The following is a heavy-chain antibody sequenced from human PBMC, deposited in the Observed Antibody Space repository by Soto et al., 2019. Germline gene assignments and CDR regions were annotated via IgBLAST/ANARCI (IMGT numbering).Heavy chain of an antibody. CDR2: ITGGNGNT. V-gene: IGHV1-3*01. CDR1: GYSFDDYA. CDR3: AGDCCSGGSCSPGYYYGMDF. Sequence: EASVKVSCKASGYSFDDYAMHWLRQAPGQRLEWMGWITGGNGNTAYSQKFQGRVTITRDTSTSTAYMEMRSLRSDDKAAQYCAGDCCSGGSCSPGYYYGMDFWGKGTTVTVSS. D-gene: IGHD2-15*01. J-gene: IGHJ6*04.